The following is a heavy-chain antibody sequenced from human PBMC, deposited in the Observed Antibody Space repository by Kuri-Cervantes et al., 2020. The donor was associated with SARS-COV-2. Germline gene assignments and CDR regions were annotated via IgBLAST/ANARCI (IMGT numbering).Heavy chain of an antibody. Sequence: SCYVCGGSFRGYYYSWIRQAPGKGHDWVAVISYDGSNKYYGDSVKGRFTVSRDNSQNTLNLQMKSLRPEDTAVYYCAKQRGRGSLDYGAFDIWGQGTRVTGSS. V-gene: IGHV3-30*18. CDR2: ISYDGSNK. D-gene: IGHD3-16*01. CDR3: AKQRGRGSLDYGAFDI. J-gene: IGHJ3*02. CDR1: GGSFRGYY.